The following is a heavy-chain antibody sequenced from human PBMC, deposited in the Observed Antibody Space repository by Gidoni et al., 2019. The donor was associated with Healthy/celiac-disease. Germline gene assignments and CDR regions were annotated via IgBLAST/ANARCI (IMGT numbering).Heavy chain of an antibody. CDR1: GFTFSSYA. CDR2: SSSSGGST. D-gene: IGHD3-10*01. Sequence: EVQLLESGGGLVQPGGSLRLSCADSGFTFSSYAMSWVRQAPGKGLGWVSASSSSGGSTYYADSVKGRFTISRDNSKNTLYLQMNSLRAEDTAVYYCAKDGGYGSGDYWGQGTLVTVSS. CDR3: AKDGGYGSGDY. V-gene: IGHV3-23*01. J-gene: IGHJ4*02.